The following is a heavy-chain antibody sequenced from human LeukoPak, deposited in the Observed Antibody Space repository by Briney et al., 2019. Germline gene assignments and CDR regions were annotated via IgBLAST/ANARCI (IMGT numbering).Heavy chain of an antibody. D-gene: IGHD5-18*01. J-gene: IGHJ4*02. V-gene: IGHV4-39*01. CDR3: AGWIQLWYTPGFDY. Sequence: SETLSLTCTVSSGSISSASYYWGWIRQPPGKGLEWIGSIYYSGSTYYNPSLKSRVTISVDTSKNQSSLKLSSVTAADTAVYYCAGWIQLWYTPGFDYWGQGTLVTVSS. CDR2: IYYSGST. CDR1: SGSISSASYY.